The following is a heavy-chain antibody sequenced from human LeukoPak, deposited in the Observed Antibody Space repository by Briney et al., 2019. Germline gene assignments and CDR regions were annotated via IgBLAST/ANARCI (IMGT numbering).Heavy chain of an antibody. V-gene: IGHV3-21*01. Sequence: GGSLRLSCAASGFPFSVSAMSWVRQAPGKGLEWIASISGIDTYIFYADSVKGRFTISRDIAKNSLHLQMNSLRADDTAIYYCARAGLPRGLVLKAPIPPYYMDVWGNGNAAAGSS. CDR2: ISGIDTYI. CDR3: ARAGLPRGLVLKAPIPPYYMDV. D-gene: IGHD3/OR15-3a*01. CDR1: GFPFSVSA. J-gene: IGHJ6*03.